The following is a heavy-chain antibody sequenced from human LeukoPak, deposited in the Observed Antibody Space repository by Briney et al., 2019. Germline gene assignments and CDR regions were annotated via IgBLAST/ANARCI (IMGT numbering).Heavy chain of an antibody. Sequence: PSETLSLTCGVYGGSFSGCWSWIRQPPGKGLEWIGEIHYSGSTKYNPSLKSRVTISVDTSKKEISLKLTSVTAADTAVYYCVSHIRGGFDPWGQGTLVTVSS. CDR2: IHYSGST. D-gene: IGHD3-16*01. J-gene: IGHJ5*02. CDR1: GGSFSGC. V-gene: IGHV4-34*01. CDR3: VSHIRGGFDP.